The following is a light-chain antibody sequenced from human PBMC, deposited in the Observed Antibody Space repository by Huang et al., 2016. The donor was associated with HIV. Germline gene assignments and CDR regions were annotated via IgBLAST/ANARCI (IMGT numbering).Light chain of an antibody. CDR2: AAS. CDR3: QQSRSLPRT. J-gene: IGKJ4*01. V-gene: IGKV1-39*01. CDR1: ENIVYS. Sequence: DIQLTQSPSSLSASVVDGITTTCRASENIVYSLSWFRQRPGRAPEALIYAASRLHAGVPSKFSATGSGTNFTLSIDGLGPEDFATYYCQQSRSLPRTYGGGTKVDI.